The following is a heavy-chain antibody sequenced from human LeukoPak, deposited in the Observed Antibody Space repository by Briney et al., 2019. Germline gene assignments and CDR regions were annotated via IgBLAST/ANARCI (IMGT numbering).Heavy chain of an antibody. Sequence: GRSLRLSCAASGFTFSTFAMIWVRQPPGKGLEWVSSIFPSGGEIHYADSVRGRFTISRDNAKNSLYLQMNSLRAEDTAVFYCARTPYDFWSASYSYYFDYWGQGTLVTVSS. CDR2: IFPSGGEI. V-gene: IGHV3-21*01. CDR1: GFTFSTFA. J-gene: IGHJ4*02. CDR3: ARTPYDFWSASYSYYFDY. D-gene: IGHD3-3*01.